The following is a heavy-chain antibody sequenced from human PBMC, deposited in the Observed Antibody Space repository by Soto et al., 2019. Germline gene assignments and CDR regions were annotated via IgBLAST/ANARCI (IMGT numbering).Heavy chain of an antibody. Sequence: SETLSLTCAVSGYSISSGNYWSWIRQPPGRGLEWIGSLYHIGSTHYNTSLKSRVTISVDTSKNHFSLELSSVTAADTAIYYCRSSTSCYDESCVDVWGQGTMVTVSS. D-gene: IGHD2-2*01. J-gene: IGHJ6*02. CDR2: LYHIGST. V-gene: IGHV4-38-2*01. CDR1: GYSISSGNY. CDR3: RSSTSCYDESCVDV.